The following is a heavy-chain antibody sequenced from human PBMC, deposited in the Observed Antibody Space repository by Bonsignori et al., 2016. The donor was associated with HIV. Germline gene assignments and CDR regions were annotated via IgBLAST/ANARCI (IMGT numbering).Heavy chain of an antibody. Sequence: RQAPGKGLEWVSAISGSGGSTYYADSVKGRFTISRDNSKNTLYLQMNSLRAEDTAVYYCAKDLGYCTNGVCSPFDYWGQGTLVTVSS. CDR2: ISGSGGST. D-gene: IGHD2-8*01. J-gene: IGHJ4*02. V-gene: IGHV3-23*01. CDR3: AKDLGYCTNGVCSPFDY.